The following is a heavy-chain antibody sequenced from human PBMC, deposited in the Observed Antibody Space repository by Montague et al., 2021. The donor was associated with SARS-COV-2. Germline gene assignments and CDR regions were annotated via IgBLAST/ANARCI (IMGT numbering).Heavy chain of an antibody. CDR2: DHYSGRS. CDR1: GDSISTRY. V-gene: IGHV4-59*01. D-gene: IGHD3-3*01. Sequence: SETLSITCNVSGDSISTRYWAWIRQPPGKGLEWIGYDHYSGRSSYNSSLKSRVTISVDTSKNQGSLNLRSVTAADTAVYLCVRADRRDPDTPHFHYDKGTDLWGPGTTVTVSS. CDR3: VRADRRDPDTPHFHYDKGTDL. J-gene: IGHJ6*02.